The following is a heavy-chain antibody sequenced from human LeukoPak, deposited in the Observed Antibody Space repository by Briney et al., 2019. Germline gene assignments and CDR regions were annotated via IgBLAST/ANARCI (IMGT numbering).Heavy chain of an antibody. CDR2: IKSDGSST. D-gene: IGHD3-22*01. V-gene: IGHV3-74*01. CDR1: GFTFSSYW. CDR3: AKDLNYYDSSGYSLILDY. Sequence: GGSLRLSCAASGFTFSSYWMHWVRQAPGKGLVWVSRIKSDGSSTNYADSVKGRFTISRDNAKNTLYLQMNSLRAEDTAVYYCAKDLNYYDSSGYSLILDYWGQGTLVTVSS. J-gene: IGHJ4*02.